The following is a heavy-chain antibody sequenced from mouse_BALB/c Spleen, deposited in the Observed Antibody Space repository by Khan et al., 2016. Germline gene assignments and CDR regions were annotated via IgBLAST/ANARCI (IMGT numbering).Heavy chain of an antibody. CDR2: ISYSGST. CDR1: GYSITSDYA. Sequence: EVELQESGPGLVKPSQSLSLTCTVTGYSITSDYAWNWIRQFPGNKLEWMGYISYSGSTSYNPSLKSRISITRDTSKNQFFLQLNPVTTEDTATYFCARRAGYWYFDVWGAGTTVTVSS. J-gene: IGHJ1*01. CDR3: ARRAGYWYFDV. V-gene: IGHV3-2*02. D-gene: IGHD3-1*01.